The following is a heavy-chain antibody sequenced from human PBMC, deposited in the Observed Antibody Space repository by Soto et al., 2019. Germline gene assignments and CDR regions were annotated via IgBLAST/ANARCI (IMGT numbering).Heavy chain of an antibody. CDR3: ARDLAVAGPNYYYYGMDV. J-gene: IGHJ6*02. V-gene: IGHV3-74*01. CDR2: INSDGSST. CDR1: GFTFSGYW. Sequence: GGSLRLSCAASGFTFSGYWMHWVRQAPGKGLVWVSRINSDGSSTSYADSVKGRFTISRDNAKNTLYLQMNSPRAEDTAVYYCARDLAVAGPNYYYYGMDVWGQGTTVTVSS. D-gene: IGHD6-19*01.